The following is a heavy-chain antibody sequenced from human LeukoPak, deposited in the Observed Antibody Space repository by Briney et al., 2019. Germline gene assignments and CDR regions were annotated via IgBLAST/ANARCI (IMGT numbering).Heavy chain of an antibody. Sequence: GGSLRLSCAASGFTFSSYWMSWVRQAPGKGLKWVANIKQDGSEKYYVDSVRGRFTIPRDNAKNSLYLQMNSLRAEDTAVYYCARGGPTGSYYYYYMDVWGKGTTVTVSS. J-gene: IGHJ6*03. CDR1: GFTFSSYW. V-gene: IGHV3-7*01. CDR2: IKQDGSEK. CDR3: ARGGPTGSYYYYYMDV. D-gene: IGHD7-27*01.